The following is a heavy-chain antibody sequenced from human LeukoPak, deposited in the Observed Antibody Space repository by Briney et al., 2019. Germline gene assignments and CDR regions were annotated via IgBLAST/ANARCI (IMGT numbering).Heavy chain of an antibody. Sequence: ASVKVSCKASGYTFITYGISWVRQAPGQGLEWMGWISAYNGDTNYAQKLQGRVTMTTDTSTSTAYMELRSLRSDDTAVYYCGRGPYCSGGTCYSQYFDYWGQGTLVTASS. CDR2: ISAYNGDT. V-gene: IGHV1-18*01. CDR1: GYTFITYG. CDR3: GRGPYCSGGTCYSQYFDY. D-gene: IGHD2-15*01. J-gene: IGHJ4*02.